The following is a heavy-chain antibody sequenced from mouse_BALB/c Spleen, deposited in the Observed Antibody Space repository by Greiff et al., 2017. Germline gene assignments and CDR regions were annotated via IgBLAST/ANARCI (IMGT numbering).Heavy chain of an antibody. D-gene: IGHD1-1*01. CDR1: GYTFTSYW. J-gene: IGHJ1*01. V-gene: IGHV1-7*01. Sequence: QVQLQQSGAELAKPGASVKMSCKASGYTFTSYWMHWVKQRPGQGLEWIGYINPSTGYTEYNQKFKDKATLTADKSSSTAYMQLSSLTSEDSAVYYCARYYGSRGYFDVWGAGTTVTVSS. CDR2: INPSTGYT. CDR3: ARYYGSRGYFDV.